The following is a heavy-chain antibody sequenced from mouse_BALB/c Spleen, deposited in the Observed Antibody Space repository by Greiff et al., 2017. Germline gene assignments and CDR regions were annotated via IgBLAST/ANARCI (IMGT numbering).Heavy chain of an antibody. CDR3: ARHRNGNDYFDY. D-gene: IGHD2-1*01. V-gene: IGHV5-6*03. Sequence: EVKLVESGGGLVKPGGSLKLSCAASGFTFSSYGMSWVRQTPDKRLEWVATISSGGSYTYYPDSVKGRFTISRDNAKNTLYLQMSSLKSEDTAMYYCARHRNGNDYFDYWGQGTTLTVSS. J-gene: IGHJ2*01. CDR2: ISSGGSYT. CDR1: GFTFSSYG.